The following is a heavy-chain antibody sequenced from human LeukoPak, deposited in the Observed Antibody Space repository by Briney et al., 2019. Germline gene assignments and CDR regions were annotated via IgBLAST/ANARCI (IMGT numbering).Heavy chain of an antibody. J-gene: IGHJ4*02. V-gene: IGHV4-39*01. CDR3: ARQFDS. CDR2: IYYSVNT. CDR1: GASISSGTYY. Sequence: SETLSLTCTVSGASISSGTYYWGWIRQPPGKGLEWIGSIYYSVNTYYNPSLKSRVTISVDTSKNQFSLKPSSVTAADTAVYYCARQFDSWGQGTLVTVSS.